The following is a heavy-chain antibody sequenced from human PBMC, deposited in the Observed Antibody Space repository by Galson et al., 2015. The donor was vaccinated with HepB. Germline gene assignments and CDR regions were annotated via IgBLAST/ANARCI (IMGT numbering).Heavy chain of an antibody. Sequence: SLRLSCAASGLTFNTYRMHWVRQAPGKGLVWVPRINSDGSSTSYADSVKGRFTISRDNAKNTLYLQMNSLRAEDTAVFYCARQRADCSSTSCYRHYDAFDIWGQGTMVTVSS. CDR3: ARQRADCSSTSCYRHYDAFDI. V-gene: IGHV3-74*01. CDR1: GLTFNTYR. CDR2: INSDGSST. D-gene: IGHD2-2*01. J-gene: IGHJ3*02.